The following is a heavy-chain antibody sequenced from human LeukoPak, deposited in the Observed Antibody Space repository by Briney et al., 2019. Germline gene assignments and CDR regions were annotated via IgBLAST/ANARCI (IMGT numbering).Heavy chain of an antibody. V-gene: IGHV3-7*01. D-gene: IGHD3-10*01. CDR2: IHPEGNEN. CDR3: AKVMKGSERLTMVRGVIIKTAGLYYMDV. CDR1: GFSFTNFW. J-gene: IGHJ6*03. Sequence: PGGSLRLSCAVSGFSFTNFWMSWVRQAPGRGLEWVANIHPEGNENYHVESVKGRFTISRDNTKNLLFLQMNGLRVEDTAVYYCAKVMKGSERLTMVRGVIIKTAGLYYMDVWGKGTTVTVSS.